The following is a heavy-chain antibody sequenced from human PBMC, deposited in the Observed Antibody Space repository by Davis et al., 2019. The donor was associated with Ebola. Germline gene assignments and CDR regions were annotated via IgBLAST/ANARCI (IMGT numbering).Heavy chain of an antibody. D-gene: IGHD5/OR15-5a*01. J-gene: IGHJ4*02. V-gene: IGHV3-74*01. CDR3: ARATGVVSTND. Sequence: HTGGSLRLSCAVSGFSFSNHWMYWVRQAPGKGLVWVSRINPDGSTTDYADYVRGRFTISRDNAKNTLFLQMNSLRAEDTAVYYCARATGVVSTNDWGQGTLVTVSS. CDR2: INPDGSTT. CDR1: GFSFSNHW.